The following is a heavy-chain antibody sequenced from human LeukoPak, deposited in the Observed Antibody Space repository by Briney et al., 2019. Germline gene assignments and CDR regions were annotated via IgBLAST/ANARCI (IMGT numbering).Heavy chain of an antibody. CDR2: ISAYNGNT. J-gene: IGHJ4*02. CDR1: GYTFTSYG. D-gene: IGHD6-13*01. V-gene: IGHV1-18*01. Sequence: ASVKVSCKASGYTFTSYGISWVRQAPGQGLEWMGWISAYNGNTNYAQKLQGRVTMTTDTSTSTAYMELRSLRSDDTAVYYCARDTGMPFIAAAGPGDYWGQGTLVTVSS. CDR3: ARDTGMPFIAAAGPGDY.